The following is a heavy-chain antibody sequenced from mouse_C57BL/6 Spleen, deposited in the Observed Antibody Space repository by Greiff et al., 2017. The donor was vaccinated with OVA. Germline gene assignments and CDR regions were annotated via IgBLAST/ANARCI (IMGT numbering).Heavy chain of an antibody. J-gene: IGHJ2*01. D-gene: IGHD4-1*01. CDR1: GYAFSSYW. CDR2: IYPGDGDT. CDR3: AREAGTRYFDY. V-gene: IGHV1-80*01. Sequence: LVESGAELVKPGASVKISCKASGYAFSSYWMNWVKQRPGKGLEWIGQIYPGDGDTNYNGKFKGKATLTADKSSSTAYMQLSSLTSEDSAVYFCAREAGTRYFDYWGQGTTLTVSS.